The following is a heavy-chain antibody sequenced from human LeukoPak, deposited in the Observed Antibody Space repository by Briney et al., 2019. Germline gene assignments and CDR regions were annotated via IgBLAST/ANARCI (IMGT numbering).Heavy chain of an antibody. CDR1: GGSISSYY. CDR3: ARDVVVVVAATNYYYYYGMDV. D-gene: IGHD2-15*01. V-gene: IGHV4-59*12. Sequence: SETLSLTCTVSGGSISSYYWSWIRQPPGKGLEWIGYIYYSGSTNYNPSLKSRVTISVDTSKNQFSLKLSSVTAADTAVYYCARDVVVVVAATNYYYYYGMDVWGQGTTVTVSS. J-gene: IGHJ6*02. CDR2: IYYSGST.